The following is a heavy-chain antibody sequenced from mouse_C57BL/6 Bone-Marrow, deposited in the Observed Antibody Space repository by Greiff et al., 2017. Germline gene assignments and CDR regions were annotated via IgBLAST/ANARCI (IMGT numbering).Heavy chain of an antibody. D-gene: IGHD1-1*01. CDR1: GYTFTDHT. Sequence: QVQLQQSDAELVKPGASVKISCKVSGYTFTDHTIHWMKQRPEQGLEWIGYIYPRDGSTKYNEKFKGKATLTADKSSSTAYMQLNSLTSEDSAVYFCARESYYYGSSYDYAMDYWGQGTSVTVSS. CDR3: ARESYYYGSSYDYAMDY. V-gene: IGHV1-78*01. CDR2: IYPRDGST. J-gene: IGHJ4*01.